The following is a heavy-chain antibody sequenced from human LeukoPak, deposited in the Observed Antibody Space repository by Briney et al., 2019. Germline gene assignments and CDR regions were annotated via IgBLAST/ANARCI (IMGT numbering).Heavy chain of an antibody. J-gene: IGHJ5*02. D-gene: IGHD3-3*01. V-gene: IGHV4-59*08. CDR2: IYYSGST. Sequence: SETLSLTCTVSGGSISSYYWNWIRQPPGKGLEWIGYIYYSGSTNYNPSLKSRVTISQDTSKNQFSLKLSSVTAADTAVYYCARLEYYDFWSGHSNWFDPWGQGILVTVSS. CDR1: GGSISSYY. CDR3: ARLEYYDFWSGHSNWFDP.